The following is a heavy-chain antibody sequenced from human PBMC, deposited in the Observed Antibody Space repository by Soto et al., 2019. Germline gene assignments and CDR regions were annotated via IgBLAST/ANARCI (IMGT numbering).Heavy chain of an antibody. CDR2: INHVGIT. D-gene: IGHD3-3*01. CDR3: RFLEWLSDTTNGFDI. CDR1: GGSFRGFY. V-gene: IGHV4-34*01. J-gene: IGHJ3*02. Sequence: SETLSLTCAVSGGSFRGFYWTWIRQSPGKGLEWLGDINHVGITNYNPSLKSRVSIPVDTSKSQFSLKLSSVTAADTAAYYCRFLEWLSDTTNGFDIWGQGTMVTVSS.